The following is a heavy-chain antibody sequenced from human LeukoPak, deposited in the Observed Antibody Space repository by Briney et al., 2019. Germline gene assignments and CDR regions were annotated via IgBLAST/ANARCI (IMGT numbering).Heavy chain of an antibody. V-gene: IGHV4-34*01. CDR3: ARANQQLDAFDI. D-gene: IGHD6-13*01. Sequence: SETLSLTCAVYGGSFRGYYWSWIRQPPGKGLEWIGEINHSGSTNYNPSLKSRVTISVDTSKNQFSLKLSSVTAADTAVYYCARANQQLDAFDIWGQGTMVTVSS. CDR2: INHSGST. CDR1: GGSFRGYY. J-gene: IGHJ3*02.